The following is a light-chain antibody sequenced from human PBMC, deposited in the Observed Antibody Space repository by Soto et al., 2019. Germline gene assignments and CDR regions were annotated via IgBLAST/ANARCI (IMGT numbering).Light chain of an antibody. J-gene: IGLJ1*01. Sequence: QSVLTQPAAVSGSPGQSITISCTGTSSDVGGYNYVSWYQHHPGKAPKLMIYDVSNRPSGVSNRFSGSKSGNTASLSISGLLPEDEADYYCSSYRTSNTRQIVCGTGTKVTVL. CDR2: DVS. V-gene: IGLV2-14*03. CDR3: SSYRTSNTRQIV. CDR1: SSDVGGYNY.